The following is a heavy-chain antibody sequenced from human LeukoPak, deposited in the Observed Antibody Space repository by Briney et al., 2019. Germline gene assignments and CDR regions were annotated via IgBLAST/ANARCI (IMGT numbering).Heavy chain of an antibody. J-gene: IGHJ5*02. Sequence: SVKVSCKASGGTFSSYAFSWVRQAPGQGLEWMGGIIPIFGTANYAQKFQGRVTITTDESTSTAYMELSSLRSEDTAVYYCARARSPSSGYLLRDHNWFDPWGQGTLVTVSS. CDR1: GGTFSSYA. V-gene: IGHV1-69*05. D-gene: IGHD3-22*01. CDR3: ARARSPSSGYLLRDHNWFDP. CDR2: IIPIFGTA.